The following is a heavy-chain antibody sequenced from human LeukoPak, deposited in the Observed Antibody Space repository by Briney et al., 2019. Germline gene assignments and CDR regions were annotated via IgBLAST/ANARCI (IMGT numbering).Heavy chain of an antibody. J-gene: IGHJ4*02. CDR3: ARDQQQLLTSTFDY. CDR2: ISYVGSNK. D-gene: IGHD6-13*01. CDR1: GFTFSSYA. Sequence: PGGSLRLSCAASGFTFSSYAMHWVRQAPGKGLEWVAVISYVGSNKYYADSVKGRFTISRDNSKNTLYLQMNSLRAEDTAVYYCARDQQQLLTSTFDYWGQGTLVTVSS. V-gene: IGHV3-30-3*01.